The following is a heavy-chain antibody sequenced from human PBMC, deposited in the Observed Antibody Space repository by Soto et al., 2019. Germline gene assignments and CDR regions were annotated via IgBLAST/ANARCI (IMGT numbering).Heavy chain of an antibody. J-gene: IGHJ4*02. D-gene: IGHD3-10*01. CDR3: AKSPWGFGEFALYYFDY. CDR2: ITGGGGST. V-gene: IGHV3-23*01. CDR1: GFTFSTYA. Sequence: PGGSLRLSCAASGFTFSTYAMSWVRQAPGKGLEWVSAITGGGGSTSYADSVKGRFTISRDNSKNTLYLQMDSLRAEDTAVYYCAKSPWGFGEFALYYFDYWGQGTLVTVSS.